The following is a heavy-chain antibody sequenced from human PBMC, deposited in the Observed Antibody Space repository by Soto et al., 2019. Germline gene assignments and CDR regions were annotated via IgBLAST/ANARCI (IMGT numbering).Heavy chain of an antibody. CDR3: ARGLGWGVLMVSHEQSGGMDV. Sequence: SVKVSCNASGGTFSSYAISWVRQAPGQGLEWMGGIIPIFGTANYAQKFQGRVTITADESTSTAYMELSSLRSEDTAVYYCARGLGWGVLMVSHEQSGGMDVWGQGTTVSVSS. CDR2: IIPIFGTA. J-gene: IGHJ6*02. V-gene: IGHV1-69*13. D-gene: IGHD2-8*01. CDR1: GGTFSSYA.